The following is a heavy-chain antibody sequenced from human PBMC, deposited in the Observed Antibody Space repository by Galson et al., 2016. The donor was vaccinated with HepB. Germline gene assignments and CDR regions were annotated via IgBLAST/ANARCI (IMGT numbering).Heavy chain of an antibody. CDR3: ARDAPVESDAFDI. J-gene: IGHJ3*02. D-gene: IGHD5-24*01. V-gene: IGHV1-69*13. Sequence: SVKVSCKASGGTFRSYAISWVRQAPGQGLEWMGGIIPMFGTAHYAQRFQGRVTITADESTNTAYMELSSLRFEDTAVYYCARDAPVESDAFDIWGQGTRVTVSS. CDR2: IIPMFGTA. CDR1: GGTFRSYA.